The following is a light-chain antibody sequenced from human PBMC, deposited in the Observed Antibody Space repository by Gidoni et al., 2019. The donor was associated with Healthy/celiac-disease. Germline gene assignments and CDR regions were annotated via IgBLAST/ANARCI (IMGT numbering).Light chain of an antibody. CDR2: GAS. Sequence: EIVLTQSPGTLSLSPGERATLSCRASQSVSSSYLAWYQKKPGQAPRLLIYGASSRATGIPDRFSGSGSGTDFTLTISRLEPEDFAVYYCQQEFTFGPGTKVDIK. J-gene: IGKJ3*01. CDR1: QSVSSSY. CDR3: QQEFT. V-gene: IGKV3-20*01.